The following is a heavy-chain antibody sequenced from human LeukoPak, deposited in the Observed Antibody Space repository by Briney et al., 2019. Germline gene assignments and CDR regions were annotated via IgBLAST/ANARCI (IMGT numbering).Heavy chain of an antibody. CDR1: GGSISSYH. CDR2: IYYSGST. V-gene: IGHV4-59*01. Sequence: PSETLSLTCTVPGGSISSYHWSWIRQPPGKGLEWIGYIYYSGSTNYNPSLKSRVKISVDTSKNQFHLKLSSVTAADTAVYYCARVGYDSSGYYYFDYWGQGTLVTVSS. J-gene: IGHJ4*02. D-gene: IGHD3-22*01. CDR3: ARVGYDSSGYYYFDY.